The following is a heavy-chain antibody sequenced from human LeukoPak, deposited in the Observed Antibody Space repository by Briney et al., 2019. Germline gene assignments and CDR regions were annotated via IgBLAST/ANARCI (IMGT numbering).Heavy chain of an antibody. CDR3: AREWTVDGSFFDY. CDR2: TYYRSKWYN. Sequence: SQTLSLTCAISGDSVSNNIPAWNWIRQSPSRGLEWLGRTYYRSKWYNDYAVSVKSRITINPDTSKNQFSLQLNSVTPEDTAVYYCAREWTVDGSFFDYWGQGTLVTVSS. D-gene: IGHD4-23*01. J-gene: IGHJ4*02. V-gene: IGHV6-1*01. CDR1: GDSVSNNIPA.